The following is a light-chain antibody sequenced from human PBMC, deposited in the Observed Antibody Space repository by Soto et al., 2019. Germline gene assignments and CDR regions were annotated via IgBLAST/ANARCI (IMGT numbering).Light chain of an antibody. J-gene: IGLJ1*01. CDR1: SSDVGAYNY. Sequence: QSALTQPASVAGSPGQSITISCIGTSSDVGAYNYVSWYQQHPDKAPKLIINDVSNRPSGVSIRCSGSKSGNTASLIISELQAEDEADYYCSSYTSSSTYVFGTGTKLTVL. CDR3: SSYTSSSTYV. CDR2: DVS. V-gene: IGLV2-14*01.